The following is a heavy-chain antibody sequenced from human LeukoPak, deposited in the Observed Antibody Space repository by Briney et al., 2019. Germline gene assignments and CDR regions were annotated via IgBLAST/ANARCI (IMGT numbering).Heavy chain of an antibody. CDR2: ISYDGSNK. Sequence: GGSLRLSCAASGFTISTYALHWVRQAPGKGLEWVAVISYDGSNKYYADSVKGRFTISRDNSKNTLYLQMNSLRAEDTAVYYCAREYSSSWYEYAFDIWGQGTMVTVSS. J-gene: IGHJ3*02. CDR1: GFTISTYA. CDR3: AREYSSSWYEYAFDI. V-gene: IGHV3-30*04. D-gene: IGHD6-13*01.